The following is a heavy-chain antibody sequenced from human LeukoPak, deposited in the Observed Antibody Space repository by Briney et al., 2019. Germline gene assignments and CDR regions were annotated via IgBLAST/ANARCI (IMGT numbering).Heavy chain of an antibody. J-gene: IGHJ3*02. CDR3: ARGRERVLERAFDI. CDR2: MNPNSGNT. CDR1: GYTFTSYD. D-gene: IGHD1-1*01. Sequence: ASVKVSCKASGYTFTSYDINWVRQATGQGLEWMGWMNPNSGNTGYAQKFQGRVTITRNTSISTAYMELSSLRSEDTAVYYCARGRERVLERAFDIWGQGTMVTVSS. V-gene: IGHV1-8*03.